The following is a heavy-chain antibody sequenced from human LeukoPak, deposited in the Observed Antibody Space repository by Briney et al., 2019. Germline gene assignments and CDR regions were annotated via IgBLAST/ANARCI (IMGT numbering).Heavy chain of an antibody. D-gene: IGHD3-10*01. J-gene: IGHJ5*02. V-gene: IGHV1-18*01. CDR2: ISAYNGNT. CDR3: GAMVRTHNWFDP. Sequence: GASVKVSCKASGYTFTSYGISWVRQAPGQGREWMGWISAYNGNTNYAQKLQGRVTMTTDTSTSTAYMELRSLRSDDTAVYYCGAMVRTHNWFDPWGQGTLVTVSS. CDR1: GYTFTSYG.